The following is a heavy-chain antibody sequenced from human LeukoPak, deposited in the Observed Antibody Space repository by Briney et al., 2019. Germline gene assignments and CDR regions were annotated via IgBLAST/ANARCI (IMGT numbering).Heavy chain of an antibody. J-gene: IGHJ4*02. CDR1: GFTFSSYG. CDR2: IWYDGSNK. Sequence: GGSLRLSCAASGFTFSSYGMHWVRQAPGKGLEWVAVIWYDGSNKYYADSVKGRFTISRDNSKNTLYLQMNSLRAEDTAVYYCARELGRSGGSFVWVRWGQGTLVTASS. V-gene: IGHV3-33*01. CDR3: ARELGRSGGSFVWVR. D-gene: IGHD2-15*01.